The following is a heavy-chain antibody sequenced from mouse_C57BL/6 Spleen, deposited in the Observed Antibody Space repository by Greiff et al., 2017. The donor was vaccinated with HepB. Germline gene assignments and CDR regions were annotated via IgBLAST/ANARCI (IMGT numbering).Heavy chain of an antibody. CDR2: IYPRSGNT. J-gene: IGHJ3*01. D-gene: IGHD2-4*01. CDR1: GYTFTSYG. Sequence: VQLQQSGAELARPGASVKLSCKASGYTFTSYGISWVKQRTGQGLEWIGEIYPRSGNTYYNEKFKGKAKLTADKSSSTAYMELRSLTSEDSAVYFCARWGYDYDAAYWGQGTLVTVSA. V-gene: IGHV1-81*01. CDR3: ARWGYDYDAAY.